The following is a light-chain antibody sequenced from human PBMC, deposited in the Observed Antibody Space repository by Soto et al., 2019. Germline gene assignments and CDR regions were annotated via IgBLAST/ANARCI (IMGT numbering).Light chain of an antibody. Sequence: DIQMTQSPSTLSASVGDRVTITFRASQTINRWLAWHQQKPGKAPKLLIYEASSLESGVPSRFGGSGSGTEFTLIISSLQPDDFATYYCQQSYSTPLTFGQGTKVDIK. J-gene: IGKJ1*01. V-gene: IGKV1-5*03. CDR2: EAS. CDR3: QQSYSTPLT. CDR1: QTINRW.